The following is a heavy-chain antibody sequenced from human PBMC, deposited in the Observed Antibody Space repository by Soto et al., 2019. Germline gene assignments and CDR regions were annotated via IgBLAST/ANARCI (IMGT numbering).Heavy chain of an antibody. CDR1: GFTFDDYA. V-gene: IGHV3-9*01. J-gene: IGHJ4*02. CDR2: ISWNSGSI. CDR3: AKAYSSSSQVYYFDY. D-gene: IGHD6-6*01. Sequence: GGSLRLSCAASGFTFDDYAMHWVRQAPGKGLEWVSGISWNSGSIGYADSVKGRFTISRDNAKNSLYLQMNSLRAEDTALYYCAKAYSSSSQVYYFDYWGQGTLVPVSS.